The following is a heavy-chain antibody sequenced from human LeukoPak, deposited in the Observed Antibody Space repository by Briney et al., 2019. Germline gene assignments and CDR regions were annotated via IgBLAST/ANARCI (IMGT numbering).Heavy chain of an antibody. Sequence: PSETLSLTCIVSGGSINNYFWSWIRQPPGKGLEWLGEVSFSGSTNYNPSLTSRVSISADTSKNQFSLKLSSVIAADSAVYYCALYCRLSSNCGYYGMDVWGQGTTVTVSS. CDR3: ALYCRLSSNCGYYGMDV. CDR1: GGSINNYF. D-gene: IGHD6-13*01. J-gene: IGHJ6*02. V-gene: IGHV4-59*08. CDR2: VSFSGST.